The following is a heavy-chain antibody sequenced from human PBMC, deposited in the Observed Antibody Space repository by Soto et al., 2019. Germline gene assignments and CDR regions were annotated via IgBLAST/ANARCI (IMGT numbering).Heavy chain of an antibody. CDR2: MNPNSGNT. V-gene: IGHV1-8*01. J-gene: IGHJ6*02. D-gene: IGHD5-18*01. Sequence: ASVKVSCKASGYTFTSYDINWVRQATGQGLEWMGWMNPNSGNTGYAQKFQGRVTMTRNTSISTAYMELSSLRSEDTAVYYCARPTRQGYSYGYYYYGMDVCGQGTTVTVSS. CDR1: GYTFTSYD. CDR3: ARPTRQGYSYGYYYYGMDV.